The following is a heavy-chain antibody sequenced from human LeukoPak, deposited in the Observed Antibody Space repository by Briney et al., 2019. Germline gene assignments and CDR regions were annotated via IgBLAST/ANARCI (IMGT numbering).Heavy chain of an antibody. Sequence: GGSLRLSCAASGFTLSHYWMHWVRQAPGKGLVWVSRINSDGSSTSYADSVKGRFTTSRDNAKNTLYLQMNSLRVEDTAVYYCARRYGGYWASDIWGQGTMVTVSS. J-gene: IGHJ3*02. CDR2: INSDGSST. D-gene: IGHD2-21*01. V-gene: IGHV3-74*01. CDR3: ARRYGGYWASDI. CDR1: GFTLSHYW.